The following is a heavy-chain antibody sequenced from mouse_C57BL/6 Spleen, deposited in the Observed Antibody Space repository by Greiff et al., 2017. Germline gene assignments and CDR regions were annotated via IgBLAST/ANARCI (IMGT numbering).Heavy chain of an antibody. CDR2: IDPATGCT. CDR3: TLDGYYFLFDY. D-gene: IGHD2-3*01. CDR1: GYTFTDYE. V-gene: IGHV1-15*01. J-gene: IGHJ2*01. Sequence: QVQLQQSGAELVRPGASVTLSCKASGYTFTDYEMHWVKQTPVHGLEWIGAIDPATGCTAYNQKFTGKAILTADKSSSTAYMELRSLTSEDSAVYYCTLDGYYFLFDYWGQGTTLTVSS.